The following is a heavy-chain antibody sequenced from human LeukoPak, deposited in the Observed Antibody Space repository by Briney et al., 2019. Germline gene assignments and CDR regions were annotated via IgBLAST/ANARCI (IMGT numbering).Heavy chain of an antibody. CDR3: ARSIGTTVTSPPDY. CDR2: ITPIFGTA. V-gene: IGHV1-69*13. J-gene: IGHJ4*02. D-gene: IGHD4-17*01. Sequence: SVKVSCKASGGTFSSYAISWVRQAPGQGLEWMGGITPIFGTANYAQKFQGRVTITADESTSTAYMELSSLRSEDTAVYYCARSIGTTVTSPPDYWGQGTLVTVSS. CDR1: GGTFSSYA.